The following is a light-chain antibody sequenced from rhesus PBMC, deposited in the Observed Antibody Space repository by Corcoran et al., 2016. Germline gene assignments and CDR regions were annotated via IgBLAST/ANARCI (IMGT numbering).Light chain of an antibody. V-gene: IGKV1S14*01. CDR1: QGIRNY. CDR3: QQLTRYPLT. J-gene: IGKJ4*01. CDR2: YAS. Sequence: DIQMTQSPSSLSASVGDTVPITRRASQGIRNYSAWYQQKQGKTPKPLINYASNLLSGVPSRFSGSGSGTDFTLTITSRQPEDFATDYCQQLTRYPLTFSGGTKVEIK.